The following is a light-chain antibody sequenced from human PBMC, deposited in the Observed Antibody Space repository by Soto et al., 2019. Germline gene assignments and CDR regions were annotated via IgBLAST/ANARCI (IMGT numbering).Light chain of an antibody. CDR3: SSFAGTDSPIL. Sequence: QSALTQPPSASGSPGQSVAISCTGASSDVGGYDYVSWYQQHPGKVPKLIIYEFSKRPSGVPDRFSGSKSGNTASLTVSGLQAEDEADYYCSSFAGTDSPILFGGGTKLTVL. CDR1: SSDVGGYDY. J-gene: IGLJ3*02. V-gene: IGLV2-8*01. CDR2: EFS.